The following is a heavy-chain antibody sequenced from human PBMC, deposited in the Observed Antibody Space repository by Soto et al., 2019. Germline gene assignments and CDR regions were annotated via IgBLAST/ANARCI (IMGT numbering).Heavy chain of an antibody. D-gene: IGHD2-21*02. J-gene: IGHJ6*02. CDR3: VQTRCGGDCLQSYSSHSYYGLDV. CDR1: GLSLSTIGEG. V-gene: IGHV2-5*02. Sequence: QITLKESGPTLVKPTQTLTLTCTFSGLSLSTIGEGVGWIRQPPGKALEWLALVYWDDDKRYSPSLKSRLTLPKDTSVNQVVLTMTNMGPVDTATYYCVQTRCGGDCLQSYSSHSYYGLDVWGQGTTVTVSS. CDR2: VYWDDDK.